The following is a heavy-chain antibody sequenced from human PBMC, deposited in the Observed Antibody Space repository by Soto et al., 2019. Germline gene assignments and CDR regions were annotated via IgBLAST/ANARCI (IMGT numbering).Heavy chain of an antibody. CDR3: ARDDVTYYYYSSGQIARGMDV. J-gene: IGHJ6*02. V-gene: IGHV1-69*04. CDR2: IIPILGIA. Sequence: SVKVSCKASGGTFSSYTISWVRRAPGKGLDWMGRIIPILGIANYAQKFQGRVTITADKSTSTAYMELSSLRSEDTAVYYCARDDVTYYYYSSGQIARGMDVWGQGTTVTVSS. D-gene: IGHD3-22*01. CDR1: GGTFSSYT.